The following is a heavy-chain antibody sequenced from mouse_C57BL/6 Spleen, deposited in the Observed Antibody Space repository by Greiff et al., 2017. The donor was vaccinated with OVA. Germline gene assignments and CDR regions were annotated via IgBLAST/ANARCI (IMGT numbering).Heavy chain of an antibody. J-gene: IGHJ2*01. CDR2: INPSNGGT. CDR1: GYTFTSYW. V-gene: IGHV1-53*01. D-gene: IGHD1-1*01. CDR3: ATTVVAKDYFDY. Sequence: QVHVKQPGTELVKPGASVKLSCKASGYTFTSYWMHWVKQRPGQGLEWIGNINPSNGGTNYNEKFKSKATLTVDKSSSTAYMQLSSLTSEDSAVYYCATTVVAKDYFDYWGQGTTLTVSS.